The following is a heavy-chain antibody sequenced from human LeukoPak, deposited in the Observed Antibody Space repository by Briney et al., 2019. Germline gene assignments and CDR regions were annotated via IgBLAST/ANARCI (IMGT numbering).Heavy chain of an antibody. D-gene: IGHD2-21*02. V-gene: IGHV3-30*18. CDR1: GFTFSSYG. CDR2: ISYDGSNK. J-gene: IGHJ4*02. CDR3: AKVWEAYCGGDCFSPFDY. Sequence: GSLRLSCEASGFTFSSYGMHWVRQAPGKGLEWVAVISYDGSNKYYADSVKGRFTISRDNSKETLNLQMNSLRAEDTAIYYCAKVWEAYCGGDCFSPFDYWGQGTLVTVSS.